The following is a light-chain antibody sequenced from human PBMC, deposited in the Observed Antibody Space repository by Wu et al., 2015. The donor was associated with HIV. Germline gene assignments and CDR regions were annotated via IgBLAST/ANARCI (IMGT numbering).Light chain of an antibody. J-gene: IGKJ1*01. V-gene: IGKV3-15*01. CDR1: QSVSSN. Sequence: EIVMTQSPATLSVSPGERATLSCRASQSVSSNLAWYQQKPGQAPRLLIYGASTRATGIPARFSGSGSGTEFTLTITSMQSEDFAVYYCQQYHNWPLGTFGQGTKVEIK. CDR3: QQYHNWPLGT. CDR2: GAS.